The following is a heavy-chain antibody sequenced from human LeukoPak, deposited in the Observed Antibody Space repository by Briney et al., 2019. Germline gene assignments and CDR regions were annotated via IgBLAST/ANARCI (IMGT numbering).Heavy chain of an antibody. D-gene: IGHD5-18*01. CDR2: ISSSGSTI. CDR1: GFTFSSYE. Sequence: PGGSLRLSCAASGFTFSSYEMNWVRQAPGKGLEWVSYISSSGSTIYYADSVKGRFTISRDNAKNSLYLQMNSLRAEDTAVYHCARGYVDTAMDAFDIWGQGTMVTVSS. J-gene: IGHJ3*02. CDR3: ARGYVDTAMDAFDI. V-gene: IGHV3-48*03.